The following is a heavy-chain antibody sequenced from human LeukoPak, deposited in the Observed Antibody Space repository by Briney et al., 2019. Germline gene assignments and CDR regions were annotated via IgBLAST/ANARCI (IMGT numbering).Heavy chain of an antibody. CDR3: ARADGYSDGYYYYMDV. V-gene: IGHV3-20*04. D-gene: IGHD5-18*01. CDR1: GFTFDGYG. Sequence: PGGSLRLSCAASGFTFDGYGMSWVRQTPGKGLEWVSSINWNGGRNAYADSVKGRFTISRDNTNNSLYLQMNSLRAGDTALYYCARADGYSDGYYYYMDVWGKGTTVTVSS. CDR2: INWNGGRN. J-gene: IGHJ6*03.